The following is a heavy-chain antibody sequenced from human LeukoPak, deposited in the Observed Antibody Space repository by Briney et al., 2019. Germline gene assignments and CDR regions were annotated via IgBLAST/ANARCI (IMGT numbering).Heavy chain of an antibody. CDR2: IYYSGST. J-gene: IGHJ6*02. CDR3: ARAGYYYDSSGYYYYYYGMDV. CDR1: GGSISSYY. D-gene: IGHD3-22*01. Sequence: SETLSLTCTVSGGSISSYYWSWIRQPPGKGLEWIGYIYYSGSTSYNPSLKSRVTISVDTSKNQFSLKLSSVTAADTAVYYCARAGYYYDSSGYYYYYYGMDVWGQGTTVTVSS. V-gene: IGHV4-59*01.